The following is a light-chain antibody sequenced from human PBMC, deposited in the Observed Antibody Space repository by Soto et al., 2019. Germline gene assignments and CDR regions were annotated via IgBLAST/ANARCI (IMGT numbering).Light chain of an antibody. J-gene: IGKJ5*01. Sequence: EIVLTQSPGTLSLSPGERATLSCRASQSVSSSYLAWYQQKPGQAPRLLIYGASTRATGIPARFSGSGSETDFTLTIARLEPEDFAVYYCQQYGSSPRTFGQGTRLEIK. CDR1: QSVSSSY. CDR2: GAS. V-gene: IGKV3-20*01. CDR3: QQYGSSPRT.